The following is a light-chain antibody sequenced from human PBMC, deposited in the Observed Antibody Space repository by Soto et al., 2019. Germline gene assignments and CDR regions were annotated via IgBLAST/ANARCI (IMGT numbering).Light chain of an antibody. J-gene: IGLJ1*01. CDR1: SSDVGGYNY. CDR3: SSYTSSSTLKV. V-gene: IGLV2-14*01. Sequence: QSALSQPASVSGSPGQSITISCTGTSSDVGGYNYVSWYQQHPGKAPKLMIYDVSNRPSGVSNRFSGSKSGNTASLTISGLQAEDEADYYCSSYTSSSTLKVFGTGTKFTV. CDR2: DVS.